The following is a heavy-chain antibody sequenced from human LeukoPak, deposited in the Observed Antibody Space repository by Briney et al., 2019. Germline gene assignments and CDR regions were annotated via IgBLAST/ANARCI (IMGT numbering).Heavy chain of an antibody. D-gene: IGHD3-22*01. CDR3: AKDDSSGSFGY. J-gene: IGHJ4*02. V-gene: IGHV3-23*01. CDR2: FSGSGGRT. Sequence: GGSLRLSCAASGFTLNNYAMSWVRQAPGKGLEWVSVFSGSGGRTYSADSVKGRFTISRDNSKNTLYLQMNSLRAEDTAVYYCAKDDSSGSFGYWGQGTLVTVSS. CDR1: GFTLNNYA.